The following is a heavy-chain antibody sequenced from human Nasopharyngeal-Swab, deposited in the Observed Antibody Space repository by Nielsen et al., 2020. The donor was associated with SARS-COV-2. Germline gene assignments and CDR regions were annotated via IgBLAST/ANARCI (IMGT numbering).Heavy chain of an antibody. CDR2: ISGSGGST. Sequence: GESLKISCAASGFTFSSYAMSWVRQAPGKGLEWVSAISGSGGSTYYADSVKGRFTISRDNSKNTLYLQMNSLRAEDTAVHYCAKLSTTVVTPAFDYWGQGTLVTISS. CDR1: GFTFSSYA. D-gene: IGHD4-23*01. CDR3: AKLSTTVVTPAFDY. V-gene: IGHV3-23*01. J-gene: IGHJ4*02.